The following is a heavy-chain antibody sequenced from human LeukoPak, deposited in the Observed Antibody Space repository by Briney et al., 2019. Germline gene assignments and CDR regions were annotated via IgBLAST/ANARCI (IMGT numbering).Heavy chain of an antibody. CDR3: AKRYSSGWYYLDY. J-gene: IGHJ4*02. CDR2: ISYDETDK. Sequence: GRSLRLSCAASGFTFNSYGMHWVRQAPGKGLEWVAVISYDETDKYCADSVKGRFTVSRDNSKNTLYLQMNSLRAEDTAVYYCAKRYSSGWYYLDYWGQGTLVTVSS. V-gene: IGHV3-30*18. CDR1: GFTFNSYG. D-gene: IGHD6-19*01.